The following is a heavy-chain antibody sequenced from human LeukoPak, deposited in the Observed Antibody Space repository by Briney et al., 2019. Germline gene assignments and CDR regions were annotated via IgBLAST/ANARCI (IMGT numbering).Heavy chain of an antibody. CDR3: TRGGTWVSDY. V-gene: IGHV3-7*04. D-gene: IGHD3-16*01. Sequence: GGSLRLSCAASGFTFSTYWMNWVRQAPGKGLEWVATIKEDGTDKYYVDPVKGRFDISRDNAKNSLFLQMNSLRAEDTAVYYCTRGGTWVSDYWGQGTLVTVSS. CDR1: GFTFSTYW. J-gene: IGHJ4*02. CDR2: IKEDGTDK.